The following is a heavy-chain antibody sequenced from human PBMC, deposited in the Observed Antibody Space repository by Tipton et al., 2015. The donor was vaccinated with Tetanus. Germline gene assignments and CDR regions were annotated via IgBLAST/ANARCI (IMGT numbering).Heavy chain of an antibody. CDR2: ISHSGTT. CDR1: GGSFSGYY. Sequence: TLSLTCAVYGGSFSGYYWSWIRQPPGKGLEWIGDISHSGTTAYNPSLKSRVSMSVDASNNQFSLKLSSVTAADTAVYYCARHAARNSDFDYWGQGTLVTVSS. D-gene: IGHD6-25*01. V-gene: IGHV4-34*01. J-gene: IGHJ4*02. CDR3: ARHAARNSDFDY.